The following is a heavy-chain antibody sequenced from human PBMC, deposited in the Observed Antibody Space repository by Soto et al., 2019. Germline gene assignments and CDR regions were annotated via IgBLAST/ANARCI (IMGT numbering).Heavy chain of an antibody. CDR1: GGPISSSSYY. Sequence: SQTLSLTCTVSGGPISSSSYYWGWIRQPPGKGLEWIGSIYYTGSTYYNPSLKSRVTISVDTSKNQFSLKLSSVTAADTAVYYCARQRRYYYDSSGYPDYWGQGTLVTVSS. CDR2: IYYTGST. CDR3: ARQRRYYYDSSGYPDY. D-gene: IGHD3-22*01. V-gene: IGHV4-39*01. J-gene: IGHJ4*02.